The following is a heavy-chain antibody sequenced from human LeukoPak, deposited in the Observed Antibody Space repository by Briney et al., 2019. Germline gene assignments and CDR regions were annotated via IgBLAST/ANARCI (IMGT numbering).Heavy chain of an antibody. Sequence: GGSLRLSCAASGFTFSSYAMSWVRQAPGKGLEWVSTISGSGGSTYYADSVKGRFTISRDNSKNTLHLQMNSLRAEDTAVYYCAKSAYYDSSGFYRECYFDYWGQGTLVTVSS. V-gene: IGHV3-23*01. D-gene: IGHD3-22*01. J-gene: IGHJ4*02. CDR2: ISGSGGST. CDR3: AKSAYYDSSGFYRECYFDY. CDR1: GFTFSSYA.